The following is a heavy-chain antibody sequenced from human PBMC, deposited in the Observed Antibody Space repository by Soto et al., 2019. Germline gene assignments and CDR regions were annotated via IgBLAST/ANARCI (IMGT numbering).Heavy chain of an antibody. D-gene: IGHD2-8*01. J-gene: IGHJ6*02. Sequence: QVQLVQSGAEVKKPGSSVKVSCKASGGSFSSYPISWVRQAPGQGLEWMGGVSPLLGTANYAQKFQGRVTITADESTSTAYMELSSLRSEDTAVYYCARVHIVLMRNVLSHNGMDVWGQGTTVTVSS. CDR1: GGSFSSYP. CDR2: VSPLLGTA. V-gene: IGHV1-69*01. CDR3: ARVHIVLMRNVLSHNGMDV.